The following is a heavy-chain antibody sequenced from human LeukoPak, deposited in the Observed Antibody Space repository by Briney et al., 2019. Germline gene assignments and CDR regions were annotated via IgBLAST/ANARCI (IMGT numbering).Heavy chain of an antibody. CDR1: GYTFTGYY. Sequence: ASVKVSCKASGYTFTGYYMHWVRQAPGQGLEWMGGIIPIFGTANYAQKLQGRVTITADEFTSTAYMELRSLRSEDTAVYYCARDLGIADDYWGQGTLVTVSS. V-gene: IGHV1-69*13. CDR2: IIPIFGTA. D-gene: IGHD6-13*01. J-gene: IGHJ4*02. CDR3: ARDLGIADDY.